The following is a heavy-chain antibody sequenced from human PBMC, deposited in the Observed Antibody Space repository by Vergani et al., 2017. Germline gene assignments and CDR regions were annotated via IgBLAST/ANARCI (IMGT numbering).Heavy chain of an antibody. CDR3: ARGATPNWFDP. V-gene: IGHV4-59*01. J-gene: IGHJ5*02. CDR1: GGSISSYY. Sequence: QVQLQESGPGLVKPSKTLSLTCTVSGGSISSYYWSWIRQPPGKGLEWIGYIYYSGSTNYNPSLKSRVTISVDTSKNQFSLKLSSVTAADTAVYYCARGATPNWFDPWGQGTLVTVSS. CDR2: IYYSGST. D-gene: IGHD1-26*01.